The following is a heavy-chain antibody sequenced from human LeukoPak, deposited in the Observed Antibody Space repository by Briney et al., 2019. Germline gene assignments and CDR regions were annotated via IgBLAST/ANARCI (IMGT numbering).Heavy chain of an antibody. CDR3: ARVGSPVVWVYLYYFDY. CDR1: GYTFTSYY. CDR2: ISAYNGNT. D-gene: IGHD2-21*01. Sequence: GASVKVSCKASGYTFTSYYMHWVRQAPGQGLEWMGWISAYNGNTNYAQKLQGGVTMTTDTSTSTAYMELRSLRSDDTAVYYCARVGSPVVWVYLYYFDYWGQGTLVTVSS. V-gene: IGHV1-18*04. J-gene: IGHJ4*02.